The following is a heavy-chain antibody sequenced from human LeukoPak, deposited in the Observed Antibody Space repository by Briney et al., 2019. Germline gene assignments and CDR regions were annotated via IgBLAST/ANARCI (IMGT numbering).Heavy chain of an antibody. J-gene: IGHJ1*01. CDR1: GGSFSGYC. Sequence: SETLSLTCAVYGGSFSGYCWSWIRQPPGKGLEWIGEINHSGSTNYNPSLKSRVTISVDTSKYQFSLKLSSVTAADAAVYYCASKGLVVTAIRHFQHWGQGTLVTVSS. D-gene: IGHD2-21*02. CDR3: ASKGLVVTAIRHFQH. V-gene: IGHV4-34*01. CDR2: INHSGST.